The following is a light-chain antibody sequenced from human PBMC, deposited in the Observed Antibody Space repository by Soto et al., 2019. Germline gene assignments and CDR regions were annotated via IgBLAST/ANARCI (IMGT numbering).Light chain of an antibody. V-gene: IGKV1-39*01. Sequence: DIQMTQSPSSLSASVGDRVTITCRASQSISSYLNWYQQKPGKAPQLLIYAAPRLQSGVPSRFSGSGSGTDFTLTIISLQPEDFATYYCQQSYSTPRTFGQGTKVEIK. J-gene: IGKJ1*01. CDR3: QQSYSTPRT. CDR1: QSISSY. CDR2: AAP.